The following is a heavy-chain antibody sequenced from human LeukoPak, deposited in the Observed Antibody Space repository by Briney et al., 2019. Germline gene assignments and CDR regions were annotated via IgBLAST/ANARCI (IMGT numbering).Heavy chain of an antibody. CDR1: GYTFTSYD. Sequence: ASVKVSCKASGYTFTSYDIKWVRQATGQGLEWMGWMSPNRGNTGYAQKFHGRVTMTRNTSISTAYMELSSLRSEDTAVYYCARGLPYYYDSSGYAVAYAFDIWGQGTMVTVSS. D-gene: IGHD3-22*01. J-gene: IGHJ3*02. CDR3: ARGLPYYYDSSGYAVAYAFDI. V-gene: IGHV1-8*01. CDR2: MSPNRGNT.